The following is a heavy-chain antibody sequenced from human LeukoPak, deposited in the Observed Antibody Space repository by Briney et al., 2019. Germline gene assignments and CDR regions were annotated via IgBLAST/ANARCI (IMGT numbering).Heavy chain of an antibody. J-gene: IGHJ4*02. CDR2: ISHSGST. Sequence: SETLSLTCTVSGYSISNYFYWGWIRQPPGKGLELIGTISHSGSTYYDACLKSRVAISLDTSKNQSSLKLSSVTATDTAVYYFARAVIRAAISQYTFDYWGQGTLVTVSS. D-gene: IGHD2-2*02. CDR3: ARAVIRAAISQYTFDY. V-gene: IGHV4-38-2*02. CDR1: GYSISNYFY.